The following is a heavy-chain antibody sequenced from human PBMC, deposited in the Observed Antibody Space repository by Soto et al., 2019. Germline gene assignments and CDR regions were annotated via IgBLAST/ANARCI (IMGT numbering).Heavy chain of an antibody. CDR2: IIPIFGTA. V-gene: IGHV1-69*13. J-gene: IGHJ4*02. CDR1: GGTFSSYA. Sequence: SVKVSCKASGGTFSSYAISWVRQAPGQGLEWMGGIIPIFGTANYAQKFQGRVTITADESTSTAYMELSSLRAEDTAVYYCVKPGSYSYYFDYWGQGTLVTVSS. CDR3: VKPGSYSYYFDY. D-gene: IGHD1-26*01.